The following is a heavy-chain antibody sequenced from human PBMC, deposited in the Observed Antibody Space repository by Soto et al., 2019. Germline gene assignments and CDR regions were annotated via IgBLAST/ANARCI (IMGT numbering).Heavy chain of an antibody. CDR3: ARGFPPAEKRPFDY. J-gene: IGHJ4*02. CDR1: GGSFSGYY. V-gene: IGHV4-34*01. Sequence: SETLSLTCAVYGGSFSGYYWSWIRQPPGKGLEWIGEINHSGSTNYSPSLKSRVTISVDTSKNQFSLKLSSVTAADTAVYYCARGFPPAEKRPFDYWGQGTLVTVSS. D-gene: IGHD2-2*01. CDR2: INHSGST.